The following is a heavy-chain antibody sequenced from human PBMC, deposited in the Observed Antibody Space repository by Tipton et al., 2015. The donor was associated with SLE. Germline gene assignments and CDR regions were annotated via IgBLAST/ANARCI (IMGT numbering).Heavy chain of an antibody. V-gene: IGHV4-61*02. J-gene: IGHJ3*02. CDR3: ARYSYFAAAFDI. CDR2: IYSTGDI. CDR1: GGSMTTGSYF. Sequence: TLSLTCTVSGGSMTTGSYFWTWIRQPAGKGPEYIGRIYSTGDINYNPAHKSRVTILADTSKDQFSLKLSSVTAADTAMYYCARYSYFAAAFDIWGQGTLVTVSS. D-gene: IGHD5-18*01.